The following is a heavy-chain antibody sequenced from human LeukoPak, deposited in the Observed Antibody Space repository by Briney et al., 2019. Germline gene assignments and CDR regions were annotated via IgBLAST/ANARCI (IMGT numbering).Heavy chain of an antibody. CDR3: ARGGQQSSWYIRFSYGMDV. J-gene: IGHJ6*04. CDR2: INPNSGGT. Sequence: GASVKVSCKASGYTFTGYYMHWVRQAPGQGLEWMGWINPNSGGTNYAQKFQGWVTMARDTSISTAYMEPSRLRSDDTAVYYCARGGQQSSWYIRFSYGMDVWGKGTTVTVSS. CDR1: GYTFTGYY. D-gene: IGHD6-13*01. V-gene: IGHV1-2*04.